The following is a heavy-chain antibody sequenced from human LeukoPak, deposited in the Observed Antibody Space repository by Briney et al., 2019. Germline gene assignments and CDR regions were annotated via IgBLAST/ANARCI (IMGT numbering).Heavy chain of an antibody. CDR3: ARDRSNCFDP. CDR2: ISSSSSYI. CDR1: GFTFSSYS. Sequence: GGSLRLSCAASGFTFSSYSMNWVRQAPGKGLEWVSSISSSSSYIYYADSVKGRFTISRDISKNTLYLQMNSLRGEDTAVYYCARDRSNCFDPWGQGTLVTVSS. V-gene: IGHV3-21*01. J-gene: IGHJ5*02.